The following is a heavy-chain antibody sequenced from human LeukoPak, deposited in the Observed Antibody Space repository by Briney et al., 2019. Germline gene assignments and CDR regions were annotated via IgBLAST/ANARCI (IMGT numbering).Heavy chain of an antibody. D-gene: IGHD2-15*01. J-gene: IGHJ4*02. CDR3: ATHGGYCSGGSCYTVH. V-gene: IGHV3-7*01. CDR1: GFTFSSYW. CDR2: IRQDGSEK. Sequence: GGSLRLSCAASGFTFSSYWMSWVRRAPGKGLEWVANIRQDGSEKYYVDSVKGRFTISRDNAGNSLYLQMNSLRAEDTAVYYCATHGGYCSGGSCYTVHWGQGTLVTVSS.